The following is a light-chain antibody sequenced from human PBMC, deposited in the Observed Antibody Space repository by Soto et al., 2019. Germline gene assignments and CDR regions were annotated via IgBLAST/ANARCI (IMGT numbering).Light chain of an antibody. CDR1: QSVLYSSNNKNY. J-gene: IGKJ1*01. V-gene: IGKV4-1*01. CDR2: WAS. CDR3: QQYYSTPWT. Sequence: DIVMTQSPDSLAVSLGERATINCKSSQSVLYSSNNKNYLAWYQQNPGQPPKLLIYWASTRESGVPDRFSGSGSGTDFTLTISSLQAEDVAVYYCQQYYSTPWTFGPGTKVEIK.